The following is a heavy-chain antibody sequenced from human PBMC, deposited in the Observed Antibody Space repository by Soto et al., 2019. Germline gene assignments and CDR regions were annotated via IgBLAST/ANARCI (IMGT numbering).Heavy chain of an antibody. V-gene: IGHV1-69*13. J-gene: IGHJ4*02. CDR2: IIPIFGTA. CDR1: GGTCSSYA. D-gene: IGHD4-17*01. CDR3: ASKVPDYGGNWYFDY. Sequence: SVKVSCKAPGGTCSSYAISWVRQALGQGLEWMGGIIPIFGTANYAQKFQGRVTITADESTSTAYMELSSLRSEDTAVYYCASKVPDYGGNWYFDYWGQGTLVTVSS.